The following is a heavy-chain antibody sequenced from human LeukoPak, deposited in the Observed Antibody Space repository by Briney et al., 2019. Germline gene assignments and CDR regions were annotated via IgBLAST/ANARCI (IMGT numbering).Heavy chain of an antibody. J-gene: IGHJ5*02. CDR1: GGSFSGYY. Sequence: SETLSLTCAVYGGSFSGYYWSWIRQPPGKGLEWIGEINDSGSTKYNPSLKSRVTISIDTSKNQFSLKVTSVTAADTAVYYCARAGYRWGLDPWGQGTLVTVSS. CDR3: ARAGYRWGLDP. CDR2: INDSGST. D-gene: IGHD5-18*01. V-gene: IGHV4-34*01.